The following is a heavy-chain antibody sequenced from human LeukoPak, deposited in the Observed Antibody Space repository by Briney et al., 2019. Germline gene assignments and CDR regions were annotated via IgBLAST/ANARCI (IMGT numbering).Heavy chain of an antibody. D-gene: IGHD4-17*01. CDR1: GGSISSGGYS. CDR2: IYHSGST. V-gene: IGHV4-30-2*03. J-gene: IGHJ4*02. CDR3: ARHGGLYNGDYGY. Sequence: PSQTLSLTCAVSGGSISSGGYSWSWIRQPPGKGLEWIGYIYHSGSTYYNPSLKSRVTISVDTSKNQFSLKLSSVTAADTAVYYCARHGGLYNGDYGYWGQGTLVTVSS.